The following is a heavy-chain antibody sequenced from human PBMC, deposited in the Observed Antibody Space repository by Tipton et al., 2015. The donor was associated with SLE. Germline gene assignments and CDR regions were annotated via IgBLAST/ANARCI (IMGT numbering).Heavy chain of an antibody. J-gene: IGHJ4*02. CDR3: ARGGGSRSSCQDFDF. D-gene: IGHD2-2*01. CDR2: TYHTGNT. CDR1: GYSISSGYY. V-gene: IGHV4-38-2*02. Sequence: TLSLTCTVSGYSISSGYYWAWIRQPPGRGLEWIVSTYHTGNTYYNPSLKSRVTTSADTSKNQFSLNLGSVTAADTAIYYCARGGGSRSSCQDFDFWGQGTLVTVSS.